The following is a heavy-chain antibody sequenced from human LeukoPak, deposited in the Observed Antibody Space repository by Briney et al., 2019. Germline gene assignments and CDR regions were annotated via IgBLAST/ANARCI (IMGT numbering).Heavy chain of an antibody. CDR2: IKQDGSEK. CDR1: GFTFSNYA. Sequence: PGGSLRLSCAASGFTFSNYAMHWVRQAPGKGLEWVANIKQDGSEKYYVDSVKGRFTISRDNAKNSLYLQMNSLRAEDTAVYYCARISGWPATFDYWGQGTLVTVSS. D-gene: IGHD6-19*01. J-gene: IGHJ4*02. V-gene: IGHV3-7*01. CDR3: ARISGWPATFDY.